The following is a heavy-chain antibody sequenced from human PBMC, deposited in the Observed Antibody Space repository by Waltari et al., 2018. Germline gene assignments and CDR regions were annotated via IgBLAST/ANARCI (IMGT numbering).Heavy chain of an antibody. CDR1: GFFFGSYW. D-gene: IGHD2-21*01. Sequence: EVQLVESGGGLVQRGGSLRLSCAASGFFFGSYWMTWVRQVQGKGLEWVANIKQDGSATYYIDSVEGRFTVSRDNANKSLFLQMNSLRADDTAVYYCARGINVGMDVWGQGTTVTVSS. CDR3: ARGINVGMDV. CDR2: IKQDGSAT. V-gene: IGHV3-7*01. J-gene: IGHJ6*02.